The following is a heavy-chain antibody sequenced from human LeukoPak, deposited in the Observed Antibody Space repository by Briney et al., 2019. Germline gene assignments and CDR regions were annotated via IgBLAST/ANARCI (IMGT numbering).Heavy chain of an antibody. J-gene: IGHJ3*02. V-gene: IGHV3-23*01. D-gene: IGHD1-26*01. Sequence: GGSLRLSCAASGFTFSSYAMSWVRQAPGKGLEWVSGISDSGDITYYADSVKGRFTISRDNSKSTLYVQMTSLRVEATAVCFRAKDRRGGSYYAATLDIWGPGTMVTVSS. CDR1: GFTFSSYA. CDR2: ISDSGDIT. CDR3: AKDRRGGSYYAATLDI.